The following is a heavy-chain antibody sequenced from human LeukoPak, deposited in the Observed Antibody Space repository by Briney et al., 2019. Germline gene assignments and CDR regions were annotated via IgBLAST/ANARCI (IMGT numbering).Heavy chain of an antibody. D-gene: IGHD1-1*01. CDR3: ARRSTISTTGRPWSMDV. V-gene: IGHV1-8*01. CDR1: GYTFTSYD. J-gene: IGHJ6*02. Sequence: ASVKVSCKTSGYTFTSYDINWVRQATGQGLEWMGWMNPNSGNTGYTQKFQGRVIMTRNTSISTAYMELSGLRSEDTAVYYCARRSTISTTGRPWSMDVWGQGTTVTVSS. CDR2: MNPNSGNT.